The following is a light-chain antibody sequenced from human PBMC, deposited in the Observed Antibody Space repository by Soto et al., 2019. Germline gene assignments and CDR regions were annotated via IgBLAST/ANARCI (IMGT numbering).Light chain of an antibody. Sequence: EIVMMQSPATLSVSPVGRATLSCRASQSISDTLAWYQQKPGQAPRLLIYSASRGATGFPARFSGSGSGTDFTLTISILKSEDFAVYYCQQYNNWPWTFGHGTKVDIK. CDR3: QQYNNWPWT. CDR2: SAS. CDR1: QSISDT. J-gene: IGKJ1*01. V-gene: IGKV3-15*01.